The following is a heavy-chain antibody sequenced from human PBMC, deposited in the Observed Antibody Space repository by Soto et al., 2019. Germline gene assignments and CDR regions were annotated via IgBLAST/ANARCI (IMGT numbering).Heavy chain of an antibody. D-gene: IGHD4-17*01. CDR3: AKEEADYGDVGPYYYYMDV. J-gene: IGHJ6*03. CDR1: GFTFSSYG. V-gene: IGHV3-30*18. Sequence: GGSLRLSCAASGFTFSSYGMHWVRQAPGKGLEWVAVISYDGSNKYYADSVKGRFTISRDNSKNTLYLQMNSLRAEDTAVYYCAKEEADYGDVGPYYYYMDVWGKGTTVTVSS. CDR2: ISYDGSNK.